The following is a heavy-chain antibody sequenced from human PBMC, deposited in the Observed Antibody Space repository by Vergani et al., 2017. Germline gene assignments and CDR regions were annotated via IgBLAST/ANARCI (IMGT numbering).Heavy chain of an antibody. CDR1: GFRVTTYY. D-gene: IGHD2-15*01. CDR3: TRSKCSGTTCYSHYFDL. CDR2: IKSDGRT. V-gene: IGHV3-66*02. J-gene: IGHJ4*01. Sequence: EVELLESGGGLAQPGGSLRVSCSASGFRVTTYYMSWVRQAPGKGLEWVSVIKSDGRTSYAESVRGRFTISRDTSRNAVYLQMNILRVEDTGVYYCTRSKCSGTTCYSHYFDLWGHGILVTVSS.